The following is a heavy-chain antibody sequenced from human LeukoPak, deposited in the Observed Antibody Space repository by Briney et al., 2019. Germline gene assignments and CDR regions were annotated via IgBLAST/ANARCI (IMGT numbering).Heavy chain of an antibody. J-gene: IGHJ4*02. CDR2: IYYSGST. CDR1: GGSISSYY. CDR3: AREGGVYDSSGYNIGDYFDY. Sequence: SETLSLTCTVSGGSISSYYWSWIRQPPGKGLEWIGYIYYSGSTNYNPSLKSRVTISVDTSKNQFSLKLRSVTAADTAVYYCAREGGVYDSSGYNIGDYFDYWGQGTLVTVSS. D-gene: IGHD3-22*01. V-gene: IGHV4-59*01.